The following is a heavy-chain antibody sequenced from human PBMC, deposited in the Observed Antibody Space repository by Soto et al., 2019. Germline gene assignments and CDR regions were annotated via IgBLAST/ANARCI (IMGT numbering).Heavy chain of an antibody. D-gene: IGHD2-2*01. Sequence: EVQLSESGGGLVQPGGSQRLSCAASGFPFNTYAMTWVRQAPGKGLEWVSAISVSGDKTYYAESVRGRFAISRDNSQNILFLQTNGLRVEDTDLYYCARKIYHRFDPWGQGTLLIVSS. V-gene: IGHV3-23*01. CDR2: ISVSGDKT. CDR3: ARKIYHRFDP. CDR1: GFPFNTYA. J-gene: IGHJ5*02.